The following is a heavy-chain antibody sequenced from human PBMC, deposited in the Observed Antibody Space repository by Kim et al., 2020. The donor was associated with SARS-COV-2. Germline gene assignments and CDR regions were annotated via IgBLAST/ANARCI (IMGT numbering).Heavy chain of an antibody. CDR1: GGSFSGYY. Sequence: SETLSLTCAVYGGSFSGYYWSWIRQPPGKGLEWIGEINHSGSTNYNPSLKSRVTISVDTSKNQFSLKLSSVTAADTAVYYCARAAAVTTAYWGQGTLVTVSS. J-gene: IGHJ4*02. D-gene: IGHD4-17*01. CDR2: INHSGST. CDR3: ARAAAVTTAY. V-gene: IGHV4-34*01.